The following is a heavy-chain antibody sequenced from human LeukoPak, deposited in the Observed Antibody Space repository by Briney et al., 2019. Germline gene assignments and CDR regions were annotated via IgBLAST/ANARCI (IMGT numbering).Heavy chain of an antibody. J-gene: IGHJ4*02. CDR3: ARDRDGYNIVYFDY. CDR2: IFYSGTT. Sequence: SETLSLTCTVSGGSISSSSYYWGWIRQPPGKGLEWIGSIFYSGTTYYNPSLKSRVTISVDTSRNQFSLKLSSVTAADTAVYFCARDRDGYNIVYFDYWGQGTLVTVSS. V-gene: IGHV4-39*02. D-gene: IGHD5-24*01. CDR1: GGSISSSSYY.